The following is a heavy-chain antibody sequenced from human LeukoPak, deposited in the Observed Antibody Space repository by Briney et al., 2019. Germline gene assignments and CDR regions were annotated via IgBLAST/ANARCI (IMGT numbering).Heavy chain of an antibody. V-gene: IGHV3-48*03. CDR2: ISSSGSTI. J-gene: IGHJ6*03. Sequence: GGSLRLSCAASGFTFSSYEMNWVRQAPGKGLEWVPYISSSGSTIYYAGSVKGRFTISRDNAKNALYLQMNSLRAEDTAVYYCAELGITMIGGVWGKGTTVTIS. CDR3: AELGITMIGGV. D-gene: IGHD3-10*02. CDR1: GFTFSSYE.